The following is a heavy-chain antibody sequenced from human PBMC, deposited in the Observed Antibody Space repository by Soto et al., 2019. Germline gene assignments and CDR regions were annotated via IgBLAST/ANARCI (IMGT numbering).Heavy chain of an antibody. CDR1: GFTFSSYA. V-gene: IGHV3-23*01. Sequence: EGSLRLSCAASGFTFSSYAMSWVRQAPGKGLEWVSAISGSGGSTYYADSVKGRFTISRDNSKNTLYLQMNSLRAEDTAVYYCAKELYCSSTRCDDMGVWGKGTTVTVSS. CDR3: AKELYCSSTRCDDMGV. J-gene: IGHJ6*03. CDR2: ISGSGGST. D-gene: IGHD2-2*01.